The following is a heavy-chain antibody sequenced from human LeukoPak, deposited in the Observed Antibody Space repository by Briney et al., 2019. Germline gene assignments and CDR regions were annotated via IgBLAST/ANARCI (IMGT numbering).Heavy chain of an antibody. CDR1: GGSISSGSYY. D-gene: IGHD2-2*01. Sequence: SETLSLTCTVSGGSISSGSYYWSWIQQPAGKGLEWIERIYTSGSTNYNPSLKSRVTISVDTSKNQFSLKLSSVTAADTAVYYCAREDYQLPPFYFDYWGQGTLVTVSS. CDR3: AREDYQLPPFYFDY. CDR2: IYTSGST. V-gene: IGHV4-61*02. J-gene: IGHJ4*02.